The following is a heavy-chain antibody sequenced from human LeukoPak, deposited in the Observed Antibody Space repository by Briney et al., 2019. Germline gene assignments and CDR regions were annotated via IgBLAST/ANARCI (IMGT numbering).Heavy chain of an antibody. J-gene: IGHJ4*02. CDR2: ISYDGSNK. Sequence: GGSLRLSCAASGFTFSSYAMPWVRQAPGKGLEWVAVISYDGSNKYYADSVKGRFTISRDNSKNTLYLQMNSLRAEDTAVYYCARDQTGTFLFDYWGQGTLVTVSS. CDR1: GFTFSSYA. CDR3: ARDQTGTFLFDY. V-gene: IGHV3-30-3*01. D-gene: IGHD1-1*01.